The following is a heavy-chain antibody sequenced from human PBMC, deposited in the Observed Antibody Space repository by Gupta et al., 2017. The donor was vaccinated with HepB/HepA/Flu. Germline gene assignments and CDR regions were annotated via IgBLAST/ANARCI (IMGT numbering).Heavy chain of an antibody. V-gene: IGHV4-34*01. Sequence: QVQLQQWGAGLLKPSETLSLTCAVYGGSFSGYYWSWIRQPPGKGLEWIGEINHSGSTNYNPSLKSRVTISVDTSKNQFSLKLSSVTAADTAVYYCARGPSRNYYMDVWGKGTTVTVSS. CDR2: INHSGST. J-gene: IGHJ6*03. CDR1: GGSFSGYY. CDR3: ARGPSRNYYMDV.